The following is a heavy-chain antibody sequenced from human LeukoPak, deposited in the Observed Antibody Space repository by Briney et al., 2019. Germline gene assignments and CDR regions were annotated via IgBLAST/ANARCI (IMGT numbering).Heavy chain of an antibody. CDR2: IRFGGTIK. CDR3: TCTHSSPPV. J-gene: IGHJ4*02. V-gene: IGHV3-30*02. D-gene: IGHD6-19*01. Sequence: GGSLRLSCAVSRFNFSSYGMHWVRQAPGKGLEWVAFIRFGGTIKNYADSVKGRFTISRVDSKNTLYLQMNNLRTEDTAVHYCTCTHSSPPVWGQGTLVTVSS. CDR1: RFNFSSYG.